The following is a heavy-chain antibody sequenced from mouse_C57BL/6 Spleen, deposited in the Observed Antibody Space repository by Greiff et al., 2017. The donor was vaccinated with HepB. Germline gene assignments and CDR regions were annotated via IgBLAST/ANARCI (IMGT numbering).Heavy chain of an antibody. CDR1: GFSLTSYG. Sequence: QVQLQQSGPGLVQPSQSLSITCTVSGFSLTSYGVHWVRQSPGKGLEWLGVIWRGGSTDYNAAFMSRLSITKDNSKSQVFFKMNSLQADDTAIYYCAKNQLDGYYGAMDYWGQGTSVTVSS. CDR2: IWRGGST. D-gene: IGHD2-3*01. CDR3: AKNQLDGYYGAMDY. V-gene: IGHV2-5*01. J-gene: IGHJ4*01.